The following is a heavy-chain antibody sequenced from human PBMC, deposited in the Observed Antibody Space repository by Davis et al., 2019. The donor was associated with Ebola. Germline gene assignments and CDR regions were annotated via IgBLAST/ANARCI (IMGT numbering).Heavy chain of an antibody. Sequence: GGSLRLSCAASGFTVSSNYMSWVRQAPGKGLEWVSVIYSGGSTYYADSVKGRFTISRDNSKNTLYLQMNSLRAEDTAVYYCARDGIAAALVDYYYYGMDVWGQGTTVTVSS. CDR2: IYSGGST. D-gene: IGHD6-13*01. V-gene: IGHV3-53*01. CDR1: GFTVSSNY. CDR3: ARDGIAAALVDYYYYGMDV. J-gene: IGHJ6*02.